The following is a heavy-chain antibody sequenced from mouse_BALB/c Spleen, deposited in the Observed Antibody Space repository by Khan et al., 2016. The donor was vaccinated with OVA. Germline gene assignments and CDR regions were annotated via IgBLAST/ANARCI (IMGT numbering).Heavy chain of an antibody. J-gene: IGHJ3*01. CDR1: GYTFTSYW. CDR3: YYGSSWFAY. Sequence: QVQLQQSGAELAKPGASVKMSCKASGYTFTSYWMHWVKQRPGQGLEWIGYINTSTGYTEYNQKFKDKATLTADKSSSPAYMQLSSLTSEDSAVDYCYYGSSWFAYWGQGTLVTVSA. CDR2: INTSTGYT. D-gene: IGHD1-1*01. V-gene: IGHV1-7*01.